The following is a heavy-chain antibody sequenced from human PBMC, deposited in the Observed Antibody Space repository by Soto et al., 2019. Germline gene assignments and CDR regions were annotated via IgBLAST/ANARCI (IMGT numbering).Heavy chain of an antibody. V-gene: IGHV3-30*18. CDR2: ISYDGSNK. Sequence: RRLSCAASGFTFSSYGMHWVRQAPGKGLEWVAVISYDGSNKYYADSVKGRFTISRDNSKNTLYLQMNSLRAEDTAVYYCAKEYSSSWYLDYWGQGTLVTVSS. J-gene: IGHJ4*02. CDR1: GFTFSSYG. CDR3: AKEYSSSWYLDY. D-gene: IGHD6-13*01.